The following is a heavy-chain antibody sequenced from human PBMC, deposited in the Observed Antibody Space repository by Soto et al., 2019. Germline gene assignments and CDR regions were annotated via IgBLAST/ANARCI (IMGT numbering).Heavy chain of an antibody. CDR2: FSAYNGNT. V-gene: IGHV1-18*04. J-gene: IGHJ6*02. D-gene: IGHD6-6*01. CDR1: VYTFTSYG. Sequence: QVQLVQSGAEVKKPGASVKVSCKASVYTFTSYGISWVRQAPGQGLEWMGWFSAYNGNTNYAQKLQGRVTMTTDPSTSTAYMELRSLRSDDTAVYYCARTSIAAMREGYYYYYGMDVWGQGTTVTVSS. CDR3: ARTSIAAMREGYYYYYGMDV.